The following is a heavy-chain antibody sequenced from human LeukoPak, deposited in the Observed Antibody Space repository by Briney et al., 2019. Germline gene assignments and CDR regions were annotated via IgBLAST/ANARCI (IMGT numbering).Heavy chain of an antibody. CDR3: ATGVATYCSGGSCYQRYC. D-gene: IGHD2-15*01. Sequence: GGSLRLSCAASGFIFDDFGMSWVRQAPGKGLEWVAGINWNGGSTSYADSVKGRFTISRDNAKNSLYLQMNSLGAEDTAVYYCATGVATYCSGGSCYQRYCRGQGTLVTVSS. CDR1: GFIFDDFG. V-gene: IGHV3-20*04. CDR2: INWNGGST. J-gene: IGHJ4*02.